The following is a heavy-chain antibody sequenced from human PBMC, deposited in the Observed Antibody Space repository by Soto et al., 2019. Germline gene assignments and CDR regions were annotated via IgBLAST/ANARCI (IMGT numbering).Heavy chain of an antibody. J-gene: IGHJ3*02. V-gene: IGHV5-51*01. CDR2: IYPGDSDT. D-gene: IGHD4-17*01. Sequence: GESLKISCKGSGYSFTSYWIGWVRQMPGKGLEWMGIIYPGDSDTRYSPSFQGQVTISADKSISTAYLQWSSLRAADTAMYYCARQGRGDYLSQNAFDIWGQGTMVTVSS. CDR1: GYSFTSYW. CDR3: ARQGRGDYLSQNAFDI.